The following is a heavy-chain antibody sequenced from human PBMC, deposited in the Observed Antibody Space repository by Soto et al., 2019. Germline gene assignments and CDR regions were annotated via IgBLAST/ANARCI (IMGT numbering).Heavy chain of an antibody. Sequence: QVQLVQSGAEVKKPGSSVKVSCKASGGSLTNYGVSWVRQAPGQGLEWMGGIIPVFGTANYAQKCQGRVMIAADESKSTVVMDVRSLRSEDTAVYYCARGGATMLGVTNYSGMDVWGKGTTVTVSS. V-gene: IGHV1-69*12. D-gene: IGHD3-10*02. CDR1: GGSLTNYG. J-gene: IGHJ6*04. CDR3: ARGGATMLGVTNYSGMDV. CDR2: IIPVFGTA.